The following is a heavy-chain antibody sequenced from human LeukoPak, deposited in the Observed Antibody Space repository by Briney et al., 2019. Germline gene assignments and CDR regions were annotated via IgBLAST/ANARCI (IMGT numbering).Heavy chain of an antibody. V-gene: IGHV3-23*01. CDR2: ISGSGGST. Sequence: LTGGSLRLSCAASGFTFGSYAMYWVRQAPGKGLEWVSGISGSGGSTFYADSVKGRFTISRGNSENTVYLQMNSLRADDTAVYYCAKTTAGYSSGRYPGWPVDYWGQGTLVTVSS. J-gene: IGHJ4*02. D-gene: IGHD6-19*01. CDR1: GFTFGSYA. CDR3: AKTTAGYSSGRYPGWPVDY.